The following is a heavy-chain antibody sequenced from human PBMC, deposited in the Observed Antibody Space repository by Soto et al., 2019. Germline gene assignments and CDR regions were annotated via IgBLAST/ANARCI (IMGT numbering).Heavy chain of an antibody. V-gene: IGHV1-24*01. CDR2: FDPEDGET. J-gene: IGHJ4*02. CDR1: GYTLTEFS. D-gene: IGHD4-17*01. CDR3: ATGRSTVTLFFDY. Sequence: GASVKVSCKVSGYTLTEFSMHWVRQAPGKGLEWMGGFDPEDGETIYAQKFQGRVTMTEDTSADTAYMELSSLRSEDTAVYYCATGRSTVTLFFDYWGQGTLVTVSS.